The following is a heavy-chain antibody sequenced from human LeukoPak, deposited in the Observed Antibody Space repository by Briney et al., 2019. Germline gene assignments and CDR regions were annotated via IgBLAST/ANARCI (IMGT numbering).Heavy chain of an antibody. CDR2: IFYNGMT. J-gene: IGHJ5*02. CDR3: VRGLLGHYFYPSGSYLP. V-gene: IGHV4-59*02. D-gene: IGHD3-22*01. Sequence: SETLSLTCTVAGDSVGTSCWSWIRQPPGNGLEWLVYIFYNGMTNYNPSLKSRVTMSVDSSKNQFSLMLSSVTAADTAVYYCVRGLLGHYFYPSGSYLPWGQGTLVTVSS. CDR1: GDSVGTSC.